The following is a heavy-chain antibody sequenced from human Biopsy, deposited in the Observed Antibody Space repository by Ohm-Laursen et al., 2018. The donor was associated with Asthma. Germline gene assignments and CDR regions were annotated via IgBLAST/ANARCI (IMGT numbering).Heavy chain of an antibody. D-gene: IGHD6-13*01. CDR3: VRGSSSWHHGPFHYYYGLDV. CDR1: SGSGGYMRSGNYY. Sequence: GTLSLTCSLSSGSGGYMRSGNYYWGWTRQPPGKGLEWIGSIYYSGTTYYNPSLESRVTVSADTSKNQFSLKLTSATAADTAVYYCVRGSSSWHHGPFHYYYGLDVWGQGTTATVSS. J-gene: IGHJ6*02. CDR2: IYYSGTT. V-gene: IGHV4-39*01.